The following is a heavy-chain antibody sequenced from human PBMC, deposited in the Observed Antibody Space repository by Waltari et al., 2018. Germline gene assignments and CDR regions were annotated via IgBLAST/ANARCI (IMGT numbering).Heavy chain of an antibody. Sequence: QVQLQESGPGLVKPSETLSLTCTVSGDSINNYYWNWIRQPPGKELEWIGYIAYNGRTNYNPSLRSRITISVDTSKTQFSLKLSSVTAADTAVYYCAKTYDFWSSYPLGHWGQGTLVTVSS. CDR2: IAYNGRT. CDR3: AKTYDFWSSYPLGH. CDR1: GDSINNYY. D-gene: IGHD3-3*01. J-gene: IGHJ4*02. V-gene: IGHV4-59*03.